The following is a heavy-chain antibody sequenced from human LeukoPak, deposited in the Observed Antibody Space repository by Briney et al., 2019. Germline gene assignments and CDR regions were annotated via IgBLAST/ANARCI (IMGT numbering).Heavy chain of an antibody. J-gene: IGHJ4*02. CDR2: IYYSGSV. CDR1: GGAISDTNYY. CDR3: ARYSSWKTYFDY. V-gene: IGHV4-39*01. Sequence: PSETLSLTCSVSGGAISDTNYYWGWIRQPPGRGPEWIGSIYYSGSVYYNASLRSRLTLSVDTPENQFSLKLNSVTATDTAVYYCARYSSWKTYFDYWGQGSLVTVSS. D-gene: IGHD5-12*01.